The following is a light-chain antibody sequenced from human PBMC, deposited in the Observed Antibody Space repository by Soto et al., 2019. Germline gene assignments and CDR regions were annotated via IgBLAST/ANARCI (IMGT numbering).Light chain of an antibody. CDR1: QSVSNY. CDR2: DAS. J-gene: IGKJ3*01. Sequence: EIVLTQSPATLSLSPGERATLSFRASQSVSNYLAWYQQKPGQAPRLLIYDASNRASGIPARFSGSGSGTDFTLTISSLEPEDFAVYFCQQRAKWPPFTFGPGTKVGIK. V-gene: IGKV3-11*01. CDR3: QQRAKWPPFT.